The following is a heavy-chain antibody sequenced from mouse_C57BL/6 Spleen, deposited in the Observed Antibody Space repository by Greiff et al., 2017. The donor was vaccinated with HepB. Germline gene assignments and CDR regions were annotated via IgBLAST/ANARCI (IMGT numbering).Heavy chain of an antibody. CDR1: GFSFNTYA. V-gene: IGHV10-1*01. D-gene: IGHD4-1*01. J-gene: IGHJ4*01. Sequence: EVQGVESGGGLVQPKGSLKLSCAASGFSFNTYAMNWVRQAPGKGLEWVARIRSKSNNYATYYADSVKDRFTISRDDSESMLSLQMNNLKTEDTAMYYCVRRELGRDYAMDYWGQGTSVTVSS. CDR3: VRRELGRDYAMDY. CDR2: IRSKSNNYAT.